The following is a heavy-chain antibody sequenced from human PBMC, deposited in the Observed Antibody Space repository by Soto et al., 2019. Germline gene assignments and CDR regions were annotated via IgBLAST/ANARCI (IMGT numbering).Heavy chain of an antibody. Sequence: GGSLRLSCAASGFIFTGYNMNWVRQAPGKGLEWVSSISSGSSYTNYADSVKGRFTISRDNAKNSLYLQMNTLRAEDTALYYCARRSAAAGPLAFAYWGQGARVTVSS. V-gene: IGHV3-21*01. CDR3: ARRSAAAGPLAFAY. CDR2: ISSGSSYT. D-gene: IGHD6-13*01. J-gene: IGHJ4*02. CDR1: GFIFTGYN.